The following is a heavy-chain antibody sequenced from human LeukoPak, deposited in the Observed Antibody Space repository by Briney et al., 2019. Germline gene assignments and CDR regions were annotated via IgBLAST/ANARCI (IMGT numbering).Heavy chain of an antibody. Sequence: SETLFLTCTGSGGFIRSYYWGWIREPPGEGVGGIGGGLHSGSTNYNPSLKSRVTISVDKSKNQFSLRLNSVTAADTAVYYCARRDYYDNSDDDYHSFEYWGQGTLVTVSS. J-gene: IGHJ4*02. V-gene: IGHV4-59*12. CDR1: GGFIRSYY. CDR3: ARRDYYDNSDDDYHSFEY. D-gene: IGHD3-22*01. CDR2: GLHSGST.